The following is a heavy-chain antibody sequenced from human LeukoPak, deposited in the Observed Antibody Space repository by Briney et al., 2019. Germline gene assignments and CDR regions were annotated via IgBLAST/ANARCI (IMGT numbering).Heavy chain of an antibody. CDR3: ARRTSNPVGAIDY. CDR1: GVSISSSDYY. Sequence: SETLPLTCTVSGVSISSSDYYWGWIRQPPGKGLEWIGAISSSGSPYYNPSLKSRVTISVDSSKNQFSLKLTSVTAADTAVYYCARRTSNPVGAIDYWGQGALVTVSS. J-gene: IGHJ4*02. CDR2: ISSSGSP. D-gene: IGHD1-26*01. V-gene: IGHV4-39*01.